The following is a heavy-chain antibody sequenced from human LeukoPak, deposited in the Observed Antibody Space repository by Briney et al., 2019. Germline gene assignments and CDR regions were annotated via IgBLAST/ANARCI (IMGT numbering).Heavy chain of an antibody. J-gene: IGHJ4*02. CDR2: IHYSGST. CDR1: GGSISGYY. CDR3: AREGMSVAAFDY. V-gene: IGHV4-59*01. D-gene: IGHD6-19*01. Sequence: SETLSLTCTVPGGSISGYYLNWIRQPPGKGLEWIGYIHYSGSTDYNPSLKSRVSISVDTSKNQFSLRLSSVTAADTAVYYCAREGMSVAAFDYWGQGALVTVSS.